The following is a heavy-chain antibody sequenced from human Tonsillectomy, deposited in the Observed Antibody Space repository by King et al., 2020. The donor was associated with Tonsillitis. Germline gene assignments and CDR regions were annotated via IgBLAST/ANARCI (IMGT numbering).Heavy chain of an antibody. CDR2: ISYDGNNK. V-gene: IGHV3-30*04. J-gene: IGHJ5*02. CDR3: TIDRDCRRGSTSCRGCFDP. Sequence: QLVQSGGGVIQPGRSLRLSCAASGFTLSAYAMHWVRQAPGKGLEWVALISYDGNNKYYADSVKGRFTISRDNSMNTLYLQMNSLRTEDTAVYYCTIDRDCRRGSTSCRGCFDPWGQGTLVTVSS. CDR1: GFTLSAYA. D-gene: IGHD2-2*01.